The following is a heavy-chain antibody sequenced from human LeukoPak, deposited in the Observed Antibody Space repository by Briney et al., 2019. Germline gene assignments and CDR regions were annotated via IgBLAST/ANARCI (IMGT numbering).Heavy chain of an antibody. V-gene: IGHV3-23*01. D-gene: IGHD4-17*01. J-gene: IGHJ4*02. CDR2: ISAGGGNT. CDR3: AKTQDYGDYFDD. CDR1: GFTFSSYA. Sequence: GGSLRLSCAASGFTFSSYAMSWVRQAPGKGLEWVSGISAGGGNTYYADSVKGRFTISRDNFKNTLYLQMNSLRAEDTAVYYCAKTQDYGDYFDDWGQGTLVTVSS.